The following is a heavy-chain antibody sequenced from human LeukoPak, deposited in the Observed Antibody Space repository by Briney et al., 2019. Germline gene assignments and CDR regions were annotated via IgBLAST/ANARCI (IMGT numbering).Heavy chain of an antibody. V-gene: IGHV7-4-1*01. CDR1: GYSFTSYA. Sequence: ASVKVSCKASGYSFTSYAMNWVRQAPGQGLEWMGWINTTTGNPTYAQGFTGRFGFFVDTSVSTAYLQIGSLKAEDTAVYYCAREWELLVDYWGQGTLVTVSS. CDR2: INTTTGNP. J-gene: IGHJ4*02. D-gene: IGHD1-26*01. CDR3: AREWELLVDY.